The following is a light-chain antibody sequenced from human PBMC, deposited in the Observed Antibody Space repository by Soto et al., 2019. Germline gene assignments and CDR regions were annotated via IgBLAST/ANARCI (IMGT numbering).Light chain of an antibody. Sequence: QSVLTQPPSVLGPPGQGVTISCTGATSNIGAGYDVHWYQRLPGTAPKLLIYGNSNRPSGVPDRFSGSKSGTSASLAITGLQAEDEADYYCQSYDSSDVVFGGGTKLTVL. CDR2: GNS. CDR3: QSYDSSDVV. V-gene: IGLV1-40*01. CDR1: TSNIGAGYD. J-gene: IGLJ2*01.